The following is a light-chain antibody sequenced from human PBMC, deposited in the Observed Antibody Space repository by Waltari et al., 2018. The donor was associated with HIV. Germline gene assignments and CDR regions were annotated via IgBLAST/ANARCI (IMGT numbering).Light chain of an antibody. J-gene: IGKJ4*01. CDR1: QSLSNTY. CDR3: QQYDSSPLT. Sequence: EIVLTQSPGPLSLSPGERATVSCRASQSLSNTYLAWYQQRPGQAPRLLIFGTSGRATGIPDRFSGSGSGTDFTLTISRLEPEDFAVYHCQQYDSSPLTFGGGTKVEIK. CDR2: GTS. V-gene: IGKV3-20*01.